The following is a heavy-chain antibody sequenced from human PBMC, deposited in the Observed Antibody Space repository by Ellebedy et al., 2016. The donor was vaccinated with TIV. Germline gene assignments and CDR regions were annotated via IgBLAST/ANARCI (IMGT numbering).Heavy chain of an antibody. CDR1: GASINSDTYS. Sequence: SETLSLXXAASGASINSDTYSWGWLRQIPGKGLEWIGNTYYSGSTNYNPSLKSRVTISIDRSMTQFSLKVPSVTAADTGVYYCARGNRGNSGLDYWGQGTLVTVSS. V-gene: IGHV4-39*01. J-gene: IGHJ4*02. CDR2: TYYSGST. D-gene: IGHD4-23*01. CDR3: ARGNRGNSGLDY.